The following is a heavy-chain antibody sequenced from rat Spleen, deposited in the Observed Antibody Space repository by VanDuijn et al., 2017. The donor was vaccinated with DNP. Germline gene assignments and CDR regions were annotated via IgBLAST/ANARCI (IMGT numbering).Heavy chain of an antibody. CDR2: ISTNGGST. Sequence: EVQLVESGGGLVQPGRSMKLSCAASGFTFSTFPMAWVRQAPTKGLEWVASISTNGGSTYYRDSVKGRFSLSRDHAKNTLYLQMDSLRSEDTATYYCARHDYSSWNDYYAMDAWGQGTSVTVSS. CDR3: ARHDYSSWNDYYAMDA. V-gene: IGHV5-46*01. CDR1: GFTFSTFP. D-gene: IGHD1-3*01. J-gene: IGHJ4*01.